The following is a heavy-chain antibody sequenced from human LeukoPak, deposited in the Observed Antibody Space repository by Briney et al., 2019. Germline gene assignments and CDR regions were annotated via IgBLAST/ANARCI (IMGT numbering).Heavy chain of an antibody. V-gene: IGHV3-23*01. Sequence: QSGGSLRLSCAASGFTFSSYAMSWVRKAPGKGLEWVSTISSGGGSTYYADSVKGRFAISRDNSKNTLYLQMNNLRAEDTAVYHCATYLAYSSSRNFDYWGQGTLVTVSS. CDR1: GFTFSSYA. J-gene: IGHJ4*02. CDR2: ISSGGGST. CDR3: ATYLAYSSSRNFDY. D-gene: IGHD6-13*01.